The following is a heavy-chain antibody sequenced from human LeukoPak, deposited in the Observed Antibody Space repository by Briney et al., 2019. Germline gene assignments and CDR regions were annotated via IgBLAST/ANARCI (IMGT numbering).Heavy chain of an antibody. CDR1: GGSISSYY. CDR2: IYYSGST. D-gene: IGHD6-19*01. J-gene: IGHJ4*02. V-gene: IGHV4-59*01. Sequence: PSETLSLACTVSGGSISSYYWSWIRQPPGKGLEWIGYIYYSGSTNYNPSLKSRVTISVDTSKNQFSLKLSSVTAADTAVYYCARVARGWYTYWGQGTLVTASS. CDR3: ARVARGWYTY.